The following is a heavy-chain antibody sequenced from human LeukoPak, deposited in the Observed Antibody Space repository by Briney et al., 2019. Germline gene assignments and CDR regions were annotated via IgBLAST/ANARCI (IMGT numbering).Heavy chain of an antibody. J-gene: IGHJ4*02. Sequence: GGSLRLSCAASGFTFSSYGMSWVRQAPGKGLEWVSAISGSGGSTYYADSVKGRFTISRDNSKNTLYLQMNSLRAEDTAVYYCAKARDYGDSLDYWGQGTLVTVSS. CDR3: AKARDYGDSLDY. CDR2: ISGSGGST. D-gene: IGHD4-17*01. CDR1: GFTFSSYG. V-gene: IGHV3-23*01.